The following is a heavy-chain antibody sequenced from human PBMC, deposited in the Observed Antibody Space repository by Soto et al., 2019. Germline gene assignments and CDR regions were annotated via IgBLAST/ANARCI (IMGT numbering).Heavy chain of an antibody. CDR2: IIPILGIA. Sequence: SVKVSCKASGGTFSSYTISWVRQAPGQGLEWMGRIIPILGIANYAQKFQGRVTITADKSTSTAYMELSSLRSEDTAVYYCAREGRCSGGSCYYYYYMDVWGKGTTVTVSS. J-gene: IGHJ6*03. CDR1: GGTFSSYT. V-gene: IGHV1-69*04. D-gene: IGHD2-15*01. CDR3: AREGRCSGGSCYYYYYMDV.